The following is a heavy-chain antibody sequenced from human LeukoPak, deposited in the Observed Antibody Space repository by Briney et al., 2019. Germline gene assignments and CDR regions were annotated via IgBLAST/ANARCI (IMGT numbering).Heavy chain of an antibody. CDR1: GFTFSSYS. J-gene: IGHJ4*02. V-gene: IGHV3-21*01. D-gene: IGHD1-26*01. Sequence: GGSLRLSCAASGFTFSSYSMNWVRQAPGTGLEWLSSITSSNYDIYYADSVKGRFTISRDNAKNSLYLQMNSLTAEDTAVYYCATTTLSGSYYGGHYYFDYWGQGTLVTVSS. CDR3: ATTTLSGSYYGGHYYFDY. CDR2: ITSSNYDI.